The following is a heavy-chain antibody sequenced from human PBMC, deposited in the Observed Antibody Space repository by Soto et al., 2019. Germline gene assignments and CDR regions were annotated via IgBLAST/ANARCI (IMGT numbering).Heavy chain of an antibody. CDR2: IITFFGGA. D-gene: IGHD1-1*01. V-gene: IGHV1-69*01. J-gene: IGHJ6*02. CDR3: ARGGKERFRGPGMDV. Sequence: QVQLVQSGAEVRKPGSSVRVSCKASGGKFTTYAINWVRQAPGQGLEWLGGIITFFGGAMYAQKFQDRVTITADEFTTTAYMELSSLRSDDTAVYYCARGGKERFRGPGMDVWGQGTTVTVSS. CDR1: GGKFTTYA.